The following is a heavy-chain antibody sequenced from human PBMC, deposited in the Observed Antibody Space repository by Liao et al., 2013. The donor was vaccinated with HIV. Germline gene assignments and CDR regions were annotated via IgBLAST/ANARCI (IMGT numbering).Heavy chain of an antibody. J-gene: IGHJ6*04. CDR1: GVSISSGTYY. D-gene: IGHD7-27*01. Sequence: QVQLQESGPGLVKPSQTLSLTCTVSGVSISSGTYYWSWIRQPAGKGLEWIGHIYTSGSTNYNPSLKSRVTISVDRSKNQFSLKLSSVTAADTAVYYCARDETELGNVWGKGTTVTVSS. V-gene: IGHV4-61*02. CDR2: IYTSGST. CDR3: ARDETELGNV.